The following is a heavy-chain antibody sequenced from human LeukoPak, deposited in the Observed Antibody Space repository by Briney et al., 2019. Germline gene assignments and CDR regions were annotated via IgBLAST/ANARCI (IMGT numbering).Heavy chain of an antibody. CDR1: GFTFSSYA. J-gene: IGHJ4*02. V-gene: IGHV3-23*01. CDR3: AKDRSCTNDICHEDFDY. D-gene: IGHD2-8*01. CDR2: ISGSGGST. Sequence: GGSLRLSCAASGFTFSSYAVSWVRQAPGKGLEWVSSISGSGGSTYSADSVKGRFTISRDNSKNTLYLQMNSLRAEDTALYYCAKDRSCTNDICHEDFDYWGQGTLVTVSS.